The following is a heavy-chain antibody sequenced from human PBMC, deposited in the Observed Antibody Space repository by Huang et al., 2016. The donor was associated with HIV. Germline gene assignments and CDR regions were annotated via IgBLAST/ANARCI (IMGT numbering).Heavy chain of an antibody. CDR2: INHSGST. CDR1: SGSFSDYY. Sequence: QVQLQQWGGGLLKPSETLSLTCAVYSGSFSDYYWSWIRQPPGQGLEWIGEINHSGSTNYNPALKGRRTISLDMSKNQFSLRLRSVTATDTAIYYCARRHCSGGSCDSPSHRYHYMDVWGKGTTVTVSS. J-gene: IGHJ6*03. D-gene: IGHD2-15*01. V-gene: IGHV4-34*01. CDR3: ARRHCSGGSCDSPSHRYHYMDV.